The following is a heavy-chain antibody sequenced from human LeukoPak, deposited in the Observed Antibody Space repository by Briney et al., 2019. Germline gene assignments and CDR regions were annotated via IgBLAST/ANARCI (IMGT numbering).Heavy chain of an antibody. CDR2: ISPYNGDT. Sequence: ASVKVSCKASGYSFTSYSIIWVRQAPGQGLEWMGWISPYNGDTDYAQKLQGRVTMNTDTSTSTAYMELRSLRSDDTAIYYCARGRGPPNRLVTTKGYFDFWGQGTLVIVSS. D-gene: IGHD3-9*01. V-gene: IGHV1-18*01. CDR3: ARGRGPPNRLVTTKGYFDF. CDR1: GYSFTSYS. J-gene: IGHJ4*02.